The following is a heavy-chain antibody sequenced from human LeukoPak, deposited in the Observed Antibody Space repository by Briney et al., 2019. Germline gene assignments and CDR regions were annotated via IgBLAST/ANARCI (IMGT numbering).Heavy chain of an antibody. CDR1: RYTFTGYY. V-gene: IGHV1-2*02. D-gene: IGHD2-15*01. CDR2: INPNSGST. J-gene: IGHJ4*02. Sequence: ASVKVSCKASRYTFTGYYMHWVRQAPAQGLEWMGWINPNSGSTNYAQKFQGRVTMTRDTSISTDYMELSRRRSDDTAVYYCARTATVVVVAGDFDYWGQGTLVTVSS. CDR3: ARTATVVVVAGDFDY.